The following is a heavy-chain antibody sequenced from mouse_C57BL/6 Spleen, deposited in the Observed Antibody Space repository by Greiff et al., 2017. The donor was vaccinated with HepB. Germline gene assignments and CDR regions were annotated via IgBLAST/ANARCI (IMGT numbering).Heavy chain of an antibody. V-gene: IGHV14-2*01. D-gene: IGHD2-4*01. CDR2: IDPEDGKT. Sequence: EVQLQQSGAELVKPGASVKLSCTASGFNIKDYYMHWVKQRTEQGLEWIGRIDPEDGKTKYAPKFQGKATITADTSSNTAYMQLSSLTSEDTAVYYCARSRLRRSYWYFDVWGTGTTVTVSS. J-gene: IGHJ1*03. CDR3: ARSRLRRSYWYFDV. CDR1: GFNIKDYY.